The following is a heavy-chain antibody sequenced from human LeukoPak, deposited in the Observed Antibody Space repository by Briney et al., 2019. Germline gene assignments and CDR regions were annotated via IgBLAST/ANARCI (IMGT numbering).Heavy chain of an antibody. J-gene: IGHJ4*02. V-gene: IGHV7-4-1*02. CDR2: INTNTGNP. Sequence: ASVKVSCKASGYTFTSYAMNWVRQAPGQGLEWMGWINTNTGNPTYARGFTGRFVFSLDTSVSTAYLQISSLKAEDTAVYYCARDSYDSSGYYYEGLNYWGQGTLVTVSS. D-gene: IGHD3-22*01. CDR3: ARDSYDSSGYYYEGLNY. CDR1: GYTFTSYA.